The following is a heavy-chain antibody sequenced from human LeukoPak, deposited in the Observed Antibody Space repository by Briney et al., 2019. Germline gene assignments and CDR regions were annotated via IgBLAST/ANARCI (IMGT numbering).Heavy chain of an antibody. J-gene: IGHJ4*02. CDR1: GYTFTGYY. V-gene: IGHV1-2*02. Sequence: ASVKVSCKASGYTFTGYYMHWVRQAPGQGLEWMGWINPNSGGTNYAQKFQGRVTMTRDTSIRTAYMELSRLRSDDTAVCYCARASGELHLGYWGQGTLVTVSS. CDR3: ARASGELHLGY. D-gene: IGHD1-26*01. CDR2: INPNSGGT.